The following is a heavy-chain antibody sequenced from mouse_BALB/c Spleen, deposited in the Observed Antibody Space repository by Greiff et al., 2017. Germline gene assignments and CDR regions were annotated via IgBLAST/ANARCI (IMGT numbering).Heavy chain of an antibody. V-gene: IGHV1-14*01. CDR3: ARGHYDWYFDV. J-gene: IGHJ1*01. D-gene: IGHD1-2*01. CDR2: INPYNDGT. CDR1: GYTFTSYV. Sequence: EVKLVESGPELVKPGASVKMSCKASGYTFTSYVMHWVKQKPGQGLEWIGYINPYNDGTKYNEKFKGKATLTSDKSSSTAYMELSSLTSEDSAVYYCARGHYDWYFDVWGAGTTVTVSS.